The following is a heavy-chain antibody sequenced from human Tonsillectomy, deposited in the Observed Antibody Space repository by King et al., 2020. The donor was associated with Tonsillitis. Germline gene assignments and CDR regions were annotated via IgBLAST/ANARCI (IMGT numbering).Heavy chain of an antibody. CDR3: ARDGRLGRSEKGPYGMDV. V-gene: IGHV1-46*01. CDR1: GYTFTSYY. Sequence: QLVQSGAEVKKPGASVKVSCKASGYTFTSYYVHWVRQAPGQGLEWMGIINPSGGSTTYAQKFQGRVTMTRDTSTSTVYLDLSSLRSEDTAVYYCARDGRLGRSEKGPYGMDVWGQGTTGTVSS. D-gene: IGHD1-26*01. CDR2: INPSGGST. J-gene: IGHJ6*02.